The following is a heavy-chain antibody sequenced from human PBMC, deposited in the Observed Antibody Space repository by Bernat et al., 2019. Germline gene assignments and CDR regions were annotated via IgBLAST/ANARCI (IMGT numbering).Heavy chain of an antibody. CDR1: GFTFSTYA. J-gene: IGHJ4*02. D-gene: IGHD5-12*01. V-gene: IGHV3-64*01. CDR2: LLGNGAHP. CDR3: ARDKDGGYAFDY. Sequence: EVELVESGGGLVQPGGSLRLSCTASGFTFSTYAMHWVRQTPAKGLEYVSSLLGNGAHPQYANSVKGRFTISRDNSKNTLYLQMGSLRPEDTAMYYCARDKDGGYAFDYWGQGTLVTVSS.